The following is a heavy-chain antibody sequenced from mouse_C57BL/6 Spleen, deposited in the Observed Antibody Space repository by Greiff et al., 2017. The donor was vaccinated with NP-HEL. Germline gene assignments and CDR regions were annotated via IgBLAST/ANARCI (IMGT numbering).Heavy chain of an antibody. D-gene: IGHD2-5*01. CDR1: GYTFTDYN. Sequence: VQLQQSGPELVKPGASVKMSCKASGYTFTDYNMHWVKQSHGKSLEWIGYINPNNGGTSYNQKFKGKATSAVRKSSSTAYMELRSLTSEDAAVYFCARSRGCYSNEPHFECWRQGTTLTVAS. J-gene: IGHJ2*01. CDR2: INPNNGGT. CDR3: ARSRGCYSNEPHFEC. V-gene: IGHV1-22*01.